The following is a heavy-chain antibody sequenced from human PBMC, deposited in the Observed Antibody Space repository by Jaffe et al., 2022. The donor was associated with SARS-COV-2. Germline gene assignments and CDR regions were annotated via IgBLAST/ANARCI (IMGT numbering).Heavy chain of an antibody. CDR1: GFTFNIYA. Sequence: EVQLVESGGGLVQPGGSLRLSCAASGFTFNIYAMPWVRQAPGKGLEWVSSISHDAGSTYYADSVRGRFTISRDNSKNTLYLQMNSLRAEDTAVYYCAKYETRTGTINAVFDYWGQGTLVAVSS. V-gene: IGHV3-23*04. D-gene: IGHD1-1*01. CDR3: AKYETRTGTINAVFDY. CDR2: ISHDAGST. J-gene: IGHJ4*02.